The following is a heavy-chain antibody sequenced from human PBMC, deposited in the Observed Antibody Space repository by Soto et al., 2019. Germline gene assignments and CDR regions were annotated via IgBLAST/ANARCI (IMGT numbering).Heavy chain of an antibody. CDR2: INSDGSST. CDR1: GFTFSSYW. V-gene: IGHV3-74*01. J-gene: IGHJ6*03. D-gene: IGHD5-12*01. CDR3: ARGGPPYYYYYYMDV. Sequence: EVQLVESGGGLVQPGGSLRLSCAASGFTFSSYWMHWVRQAPGKGLVWVSRINSDGSSTSYADSVKGRFTISRDNAKNTLYLQMNRLRAEDTAVYYCARGGPPYYYYYYMDVWGKGTTVTVSS.